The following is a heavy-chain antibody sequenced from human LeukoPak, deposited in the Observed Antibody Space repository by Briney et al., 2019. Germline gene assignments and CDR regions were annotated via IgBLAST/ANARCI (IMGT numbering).Heavy chain of an antibody. Sequence: AGGSLRLSCAAPGFTFSSCGMSWVRQAPGKGLQWVSAISGSGGSTYYADSVKGRFTISRDNSKNTLYLQMNSLRAEDTAVYYCAKDPAARTYPRATFDIWGQGTMVTVSS. CDR1: GFTFSSCG. CDR2: ISGSGGST. D-gene: IGHD6-13*01. V-gene: IGHV3-23*01. CDR3: AKDPAARTYPRATFDI. J-gene: IGHJ3*02.